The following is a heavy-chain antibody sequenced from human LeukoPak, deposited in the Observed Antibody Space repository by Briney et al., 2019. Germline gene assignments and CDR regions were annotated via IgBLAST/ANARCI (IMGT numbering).Heavy chain of an antibody. CDR2: ILPFLGIA. Sequence: VKACCKPSRRTFTPYAISSCPQAPGQRLELRGRILPFLGIADDAQKFQGRGTITADKYTSTAYLELSSLTSEDTAVYYCARTSELQGVYPLRALDYWGQGTLVTVSS. V-gene: IGHV1-69*04. J-gene: IGHJ4*02. CDR3: ARTSELQGVYPLRALDY. D-gene: IGHD1-26*01. CDR1: RRTFTPYA.